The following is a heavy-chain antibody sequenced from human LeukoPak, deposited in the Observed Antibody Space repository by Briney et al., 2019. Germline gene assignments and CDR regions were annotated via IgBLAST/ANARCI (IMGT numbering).Heavy chain of an antibody. D-gene: IGHD1-26*01. V-gene: IGHV4-59*11. CDR1: GSSISPHH. Sequence: PSETLSLTCSVSGSSISPHHWTWIRQAPGEGLEWMGYIYYRGTTNYSPSLKNRLTMSVDTSKNQISLKLTSVTAADTAVYYCARDSLGGMDVWGQGTTVTVSS. J-gene: IGHJ6*02. CDR2: IYYRGTT. CDR3: ARDSLGGMDV.